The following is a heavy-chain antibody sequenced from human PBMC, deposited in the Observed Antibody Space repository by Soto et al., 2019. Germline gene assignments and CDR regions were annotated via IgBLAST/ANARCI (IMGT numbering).Heavy chain of an antibody. CDR1: GFTFSSYA. CDR2: ISGSGGST. Sequence: GGSLRLSCAASGFTFSSYAMSWVRQAQGKGLEWVSAISGSGGSTYYADSVKGRFTISRDNSKNTLYLQMNSLRAEDTAVYYCAKDYCSSTSCLFGYWRQGTLVTVSS. V-gene: IGHV3-23*01. CDR3: AKDYCSSTSCLFGY. D-gene: IGHD2-2*01. J-gene: IGHJ4*02.